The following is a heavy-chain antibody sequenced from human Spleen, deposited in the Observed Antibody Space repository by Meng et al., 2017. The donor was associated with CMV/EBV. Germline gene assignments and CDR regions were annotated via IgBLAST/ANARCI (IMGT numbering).Heavy chain of an antibody. CDR2: IYYSGST. CDR1: GGSISSSSYY. CDR3: ARERIAAPNWFDP. D-gene: IGHD6-6*01. J-gene: IGHJ5*02. V-gene: IGHV4-39*07. Sequence: GSLRLSCTVSGGSISSSSYYWGWIRQPPGKGLEWIGSIYYSGSTYYNPSLKSRVTISVDTSKNQFSLKLSSVTAADTAVYYCARERIAAPNWFDPWGQGTLVTVSS.